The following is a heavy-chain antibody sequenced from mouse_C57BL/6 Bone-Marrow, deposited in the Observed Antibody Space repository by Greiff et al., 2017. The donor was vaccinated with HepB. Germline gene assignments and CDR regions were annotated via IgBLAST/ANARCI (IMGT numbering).Heavy chain of an antibody. Sequence: QVQLQQSGPELVKPGASVKISCKASGYAFSSSWMNWVKQRPGKGLEWIGRIYPGDGDTNYNGKFKGKATLTADKSSSTAYMQLSSLTSEDSAVYFCARDSSVAYFDYWGQGTTLTVSS. CDR1: GYAFSSSW. J-gene: IGHJ2*01. V-gene: IGHV1-82*01. CDR3: ARDSSVAYFDY. D-gene: IGHD3-2*02. CDR2: IYPGDGDT.